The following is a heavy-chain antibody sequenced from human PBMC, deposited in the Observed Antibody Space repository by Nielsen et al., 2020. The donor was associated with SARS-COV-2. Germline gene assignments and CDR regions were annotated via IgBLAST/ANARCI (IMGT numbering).Heavy chain of an antibody. CDR1: GYTFTSYG. Sequence: ASVKVSCKASGYTFTSYGISWVQQAPGQGLEWMGWISAYNGNTNYAQKLQGRVTMTTDTSTSTAYMELRSLRSDDTAVYYCARVRCSGGSCYFDYWGQGTLVTVSS. J-gene: IGHJ4*02. CDR3: ARVRCSGGSCYFDY. V-gene: IGHV1-18*04. CDR2: ISAYNGNT. D-gene: IGHD2-15*01.